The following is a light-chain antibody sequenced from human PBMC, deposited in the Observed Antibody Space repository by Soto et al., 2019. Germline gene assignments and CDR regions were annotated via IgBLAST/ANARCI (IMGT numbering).Light chain of an antibody. CDR3: QSYDSTLSARYV. CDR2: GNT. J-gene: IGLJ1*01. V-gene: IGLV1-44*01. Sequence: QAVLTQPPSASRTPGQRVTISCSGSTSNIGTNTVNWYQQLTGSAPKLLIFGNTNRPSGVPDRFSGSKSGTSASLAITGLQAEDEGDYYCQSYDSTLSARYVFGTGTKLTVL. CDR1: TSNIGTNT.